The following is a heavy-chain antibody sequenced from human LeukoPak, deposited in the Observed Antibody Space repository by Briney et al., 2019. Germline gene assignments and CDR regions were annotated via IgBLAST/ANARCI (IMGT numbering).Heavy chain of an antibody. CDR2: IYYSGST. Sequence: TPSETLSLTCTVSGGSISSGGYYWTWIRQHPAKGLEWIGYIYYSGSTYYNPSLKSRVTISVDTSKNQFSLRLSSVTAADTAVYYCALGYCGGGSCYAREYFQHWGQGTLVTVSS. CDR3: ALGYCGGGSCYAREYFQH. V-gene: IGHV4-31*03. CDR1: GGSISSGGYY. J-gene: IGHJ1*01. D-gene: IGHD2-15*01.